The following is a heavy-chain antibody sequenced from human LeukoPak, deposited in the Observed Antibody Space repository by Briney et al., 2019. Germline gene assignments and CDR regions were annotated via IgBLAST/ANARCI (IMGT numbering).Heavy chain of an antibody. CDR3: ARLDYFGSGLYYYMDV. Sequence: SETLSLTCTVSGYSISSGYYWGWIRQPPGKGLEWIGSIYHSGSTYYNPSLKSRVTISVNTSKNQFSLKLSSVTAADTAVYYCARLDYFGSGLYYYMDVWGKGTTVTISS. V-gene: IGHV4-38-2*02. CDR2: IYHSGST. J-gene: IGHJ6*03. D-gene: IGHD3-10*01. CDR1: GYSISSGYY.